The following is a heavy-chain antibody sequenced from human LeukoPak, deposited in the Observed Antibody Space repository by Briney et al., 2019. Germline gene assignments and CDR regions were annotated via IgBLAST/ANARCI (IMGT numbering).Heavy chain of an antibody. V-gene: IGHV4-59*08. D-gene: IGHD2-21*02. J-gene: IGHJ4*02. CDR2: IYDSGTT. CDR1: GGSISGYY. Sequence: PSQSLSLTCTVSGGSISGYYWSWIRQPPEKGLEWNGYIYDSGTTSYNPSLKSRATISVDTSKTQFSLKLNSVTAADTAVYYCARYYCGGDCYSGYFDYWGQGTLVTVSS. CDR3: ARYYCGGDCYSGYFDY.